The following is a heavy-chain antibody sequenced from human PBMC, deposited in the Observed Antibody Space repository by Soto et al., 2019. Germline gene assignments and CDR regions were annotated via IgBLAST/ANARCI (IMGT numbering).Heavy chain of an antibody. CDR3: AKDRRCSSTSCYTTFDY. V-gene: IGHV3-23*01. CDR1: GFTFSSYA. J-gene: IGHJ4*02. D-gene: IGHD2-2*02. CDR2: ISGSGGST. Sequence: GGSLRLSCAASGFTFSSYAMSWVRQAPGKGLEWVSAISGSGGSTYYADSVKGRFTISRDNSKNTLYLQMNSLRAEDTAVYYCAKDRRCSSTSCYTTFDYWGQGTLVTVSS.